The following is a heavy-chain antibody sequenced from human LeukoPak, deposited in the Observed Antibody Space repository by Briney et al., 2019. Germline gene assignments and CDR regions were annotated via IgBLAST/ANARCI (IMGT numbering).Heavy chain of an antibody. Sequence: PGGSLRLSCAASGFTFDDYAMHWVRQAPGKGLEWVSGISWNSGSIGYADSVKGRFTISRDNAKNSLYLRMNSLRAEDTALYYCAKGSGYDRLYHFDYWGQGTLVTVSS. CDR3: AKGSGYDRLYHFDY. CDR1: GFTFDDYA. V-gene: IGHV3-9*01. J-gene: IGHJ4*02. D-gene: IGHD5-12*01. CDR2: ISWNSGSI.